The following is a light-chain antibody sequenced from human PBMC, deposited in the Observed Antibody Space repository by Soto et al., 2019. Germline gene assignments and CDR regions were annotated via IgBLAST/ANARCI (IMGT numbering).Light chain of an antibody. Sequence: EIVMTQSPLSLPVTPVEPSSISCSSSHILLYSNRYNYLDWYLQKPGQPPQLLIYLGSNRASGVPDRFSGSGSGTDFTLKISRVEADDVGVYYCMQSLQTPLTFGGGTKVDIK. J-gene: IGKJ4*01. CDR3: MQSLQTPLT. CDR1: HILLYSNRYNY. V-gene: IGKV2-28*01. CDR2: LGS.